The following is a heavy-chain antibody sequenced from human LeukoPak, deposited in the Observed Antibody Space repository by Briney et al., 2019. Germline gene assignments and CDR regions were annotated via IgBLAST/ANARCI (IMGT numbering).Heavy chain of an antibody. Sequence: SETLSLTCAVSGGSISSSNWWSWVRQPPGKGLEWIGEIYHSGSTNYNPSLKSRVAISVDKSKNQFSLKPSSVTAADTAVYYCARVGRYGDYSYYFDYWGQGALVTVSS. V-gene: IGHV4-4*02. CDR1: GGSISSSNW. J-gene: IGHJ4*02. D-gene: IGHD4-17*01. CDR3: ARVGRYGDYSYYFDY. CDR2: IYHSGST.